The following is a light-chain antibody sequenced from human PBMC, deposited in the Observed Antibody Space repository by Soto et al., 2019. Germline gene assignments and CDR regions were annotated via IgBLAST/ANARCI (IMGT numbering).Light chain of an antibody. CDR3: QQYNQWPIT. Sequence: EIVMTQSPDTLSLSPGETATLSCRASQTIGRNYLAWYLQKPGQVPRLLIYGISTRATDIPARFSGSGSGTEFTLTISCLQSEDFACYYWQQYNQWPITFGQGTRLEIK. V-gene: IGKV3-15*01. CDR1: QTIGRN. CDR2: GIS. J-gene: IGKJ5*01.